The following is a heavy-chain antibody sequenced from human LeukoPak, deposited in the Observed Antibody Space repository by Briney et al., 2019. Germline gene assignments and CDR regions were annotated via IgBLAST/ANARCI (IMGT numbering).Heavy chain of an antibody. CDR3: ARAGGVVRGVITPLNWFDP. V-gene: IGHV4-34*01. J-gene: IGHJ5*02. D-gene: IGHD3-10*01. CDR2: INHSGST. Sequence: SETLSLTCAVYGGSFSGYYWSWIRQPPGKGLEWIGEINHSGSTNYNPSLKSRVTISVDTSKNQFSLKLSSVTAADTAVYYCARAGGVVRGVITPLNWFDPWGQGTLVTVSS. CDR1: GGSFSGYY.